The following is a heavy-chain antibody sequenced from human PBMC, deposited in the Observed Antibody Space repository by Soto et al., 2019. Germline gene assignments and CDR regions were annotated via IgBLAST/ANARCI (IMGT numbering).Heavy chain of an antibody. CDR2: IRSKAYGGTT. J-gene: IGHJ4*02. V-gene: IGHV3-49*03. CDR1: GFTFGDYA. CDR3: TSLTTMVRGVIIGPYFDY. D-gene: IGHD3-10*01. Sequence: GGSLRLSCTASGFTFGDYAMSWFRQAPGKGLEWVGFIRSKAYGGTTEYAASVKGRFTISRDDSKSIAYLQMNSLKTEDTAVYYCTSLTTMVRGVIIGPYFDYWGQGTLVTVSS.